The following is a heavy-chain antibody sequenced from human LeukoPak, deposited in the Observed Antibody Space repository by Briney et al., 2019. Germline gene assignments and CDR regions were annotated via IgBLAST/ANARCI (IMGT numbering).Heavy chain of an antibody. CDR1: GFTFTSYD. CDR3: ARVPDIYCPSGSCVDY. D-gene: IGHD1-26*01. Sequence: ASVKVSCKASGFTFTSYDINWVRQATGQGLEWMGWMNPNNGNAGYAQKFQGRVTMTRDTSISTAYMELRSLRSEDTAVYYCARVPDIYCPSGSCVDYWGQGTLVTVSS. V-gene: IGHV1-8*01. J-gene: IGHJ4*02. CDR2: MNPNNGNA.